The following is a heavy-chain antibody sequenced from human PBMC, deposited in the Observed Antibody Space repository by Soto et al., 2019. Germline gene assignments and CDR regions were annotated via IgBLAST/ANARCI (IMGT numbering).Heavy chain of an antibody. CDR2: IYYSGST. Sequence: PSETLSLTRTVSGGSISSSSYYWGWIRQPPGEGLEWIGSIYYSGSTYYNPSLKSRVTISVDTSKNQFSLKLSSVTAADTAVYYCARLVDGNWFDPWGQGTLVTVSS. J-gene: IGHJ5*02. D-gene: IGHD2-21*01. CDR3: ARLVDGNWFDP. V-gene: IGHV4-39*01. CDR1: GGSISSSSYY.